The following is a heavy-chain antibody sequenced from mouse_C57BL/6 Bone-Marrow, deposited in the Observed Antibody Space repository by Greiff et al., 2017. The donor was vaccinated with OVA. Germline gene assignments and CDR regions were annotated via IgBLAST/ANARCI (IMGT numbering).Heavy chain of an antibody. Sequence: VQLQQSGAELVRPGASVKLSCTASGFNIKDDYMHWVKQRPEQGLEWIGGIDPENGDTEYASKFQGKATITADTSSNTAYLQLSSLTSEDTAVYYCTTDDYDGYYFDYWGRGKALTVTS. D-gene: IGHD2-4*01. CDR3: TTDDYDGYYFDY. V-gene: IGHV14-4*01. CDR2: IDPENGDT. CDR1: GFNIKDDY. J-gene: IGHJ2*01.